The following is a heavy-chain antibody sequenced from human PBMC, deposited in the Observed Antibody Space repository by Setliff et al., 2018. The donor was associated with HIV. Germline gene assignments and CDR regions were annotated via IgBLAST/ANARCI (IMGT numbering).Heavy chain of an antibody. J-gene: IGHJ4*02. CDR1: GGSFSDYY. Sequence: PSETLSLTCALYGGSFSDYYWSWIRQPPGMGLEWIGEVNRGRRTNYNSSLKSRVTISIDTSRNQFPLTVSSVTAADTAVYYCAREIPYSYGGRGHHLWGQGTLVTVSS. D-gene: IGHD3-22*01. CDR2: VNRGRRT. CDR3: AREIPYSYGGRGHHL. V-gene: IGHV4-34*01.